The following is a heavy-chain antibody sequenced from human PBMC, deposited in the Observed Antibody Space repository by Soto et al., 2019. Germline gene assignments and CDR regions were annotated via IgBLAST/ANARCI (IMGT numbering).Heavy chain of an antibody. Sequence: QVQLVESGGGVVQPGRSLRLSCAASGFTFSSYAMHWVRQAPGKGLEWVAVISYDGSNKYYADSVKGRFTISRDNSKNTLYLQMNSLRAEDTAVYYCARHGYSSSWENRYYFDYWGQGTLVTVSS. D-gene: IGHD6-13*01. V-gene: IGHV3-30-3*01. CDR1: GFTFSSYA. CDR2: ISYDGSNK. J-gene: IGHJ4*02. CDR3: ARHGYSSSWENRYYFDY.